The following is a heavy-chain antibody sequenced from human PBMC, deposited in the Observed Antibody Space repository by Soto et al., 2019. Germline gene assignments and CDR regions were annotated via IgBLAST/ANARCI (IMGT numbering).Heavy chain of an antibody. CDR3: ARDECSGGSCYPRAVGWFDP. D-gene: IGHD2-15*01. J-gene: IGHJ5*02. V-gene: IGHV4-4*07. Sequence: QVQLQESGPGLVKPSETLSLTCTVSGGSISSYYWSWIRQPAGKGLEWIGRIYTSGSTNYNPSLKSRVTMSVDTSKNQFSLKLSSVTAADTAVYYCARDECSGGSCYPRAVGWFDPWGQGTLVTVSS. CDR2: IYTSGST. CDR1: GGSISSYY.